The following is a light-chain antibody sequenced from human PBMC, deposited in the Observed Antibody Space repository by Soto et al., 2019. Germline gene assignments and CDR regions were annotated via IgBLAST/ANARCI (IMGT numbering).Light chain of an antibody. V-gene: IGLV2-14*01. CDR2: EVS. Sequence: QSVLTQPASVSGFPGQSITISCTGTSSDVGGYNYVSWYQQHPGKAPKLMIYEVSDRPSGVSNRFSGSKSGSTASLTISWLQAEDEADYYCSSYTTSSALGGVFGGGTKLTVL. CDR3: SSYTTSSALGGV. J-gene: IGLJ3*02. CDR1: SSDVGGYNY.